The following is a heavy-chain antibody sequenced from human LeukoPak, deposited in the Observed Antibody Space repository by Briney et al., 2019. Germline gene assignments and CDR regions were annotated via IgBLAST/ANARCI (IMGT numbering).Heavy chain of an antibody. J-gene: IGHJ4*02. Sequence: GGSLRLSSADSGFTVSTNYTNWVRQAPGKGLEWVGRVQSKTDGGTIEYAAPVKGRFTISRDDSKNTLYLQMNSLQTEDTAVYYCSAYRDHHAIFANWGQGTLVTVSS. V-gene: IGHV3-15*01. CDR1: GFTVSTNY. CDR3: SAYRDHHAIFAN. D-gene: IGHD1-14*01. CDR2: VQSKTDGGTI.